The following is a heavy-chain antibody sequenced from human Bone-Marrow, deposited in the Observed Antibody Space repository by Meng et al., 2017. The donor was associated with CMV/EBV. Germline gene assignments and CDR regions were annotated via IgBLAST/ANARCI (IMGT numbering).Heavy chain of an antibody. CDR2: ISSSGSTI. V-gene: IGHV3-11*01. J-gene: IGHJ6*02. Sequence: GESLKISCAASGFTFSDYYMSWIRQAPGKGLEWVSYISSSGSTIYYADSVKGRFTISRDNAKNSLYLQMNSLRAEDTAVYYCARDLGDFYYYGMDVWGQGNTVPVSS. CDR3: ARDLGDFYYYGMDV. CDR1: GFTFSDYY.